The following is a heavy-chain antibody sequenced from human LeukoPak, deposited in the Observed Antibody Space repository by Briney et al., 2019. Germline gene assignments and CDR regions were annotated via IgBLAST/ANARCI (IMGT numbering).Heavy chain of an antibody. Sequence: PGGSLRLSCAASGFTFSSYAMSWVRQAPGKGLEWVSAISGSGGSTYYADSVKGRFTISRDNSKNTLYLQMNSLRAEDTAVYYCAKLQSVVIPAAMLGSDYWGQGILVTVSS. CDR1: GFTFSSYA. V-gene: IGHV3-23*01. J-gene: IGHJ4*02. CDR3: AKLQSVVIPAAMLGSDY. CDR2: ISGSGGST. D-gene: IGHD2-2*01.